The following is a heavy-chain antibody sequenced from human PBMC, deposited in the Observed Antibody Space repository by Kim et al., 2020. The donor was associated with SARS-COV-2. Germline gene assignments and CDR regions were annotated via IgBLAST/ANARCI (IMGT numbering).Heavy chain of an antibody. Sequence: GSTSYNPSLKSRVTISVDTSKNQFSLKLSSVTAADTAVYYCAREVAAAFDYWGQGTLVTVSS. J-gene: IGHJ4*02. CDR3: AREVAAAFDY. CDR2: GST. D-gene: IGHD6-25*01. V-gene: IGHV4-31*02.